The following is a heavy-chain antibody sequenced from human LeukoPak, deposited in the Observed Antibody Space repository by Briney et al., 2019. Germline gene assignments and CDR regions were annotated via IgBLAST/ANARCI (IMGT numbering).Heavy chain of an antibody. CDR2: TYHSGST. J-gene: IGHJ4*02. V-gene: IGHV4-38-2*02. D-gene: IGHD6-19*01. Sequence: KASETLSLTCAVSGYSISSGYYWGWIRQPPGKGLEWIGSTYHSGSTYYNPSLESRVTISVDTSRNQFSLKLNSVTAADTAVYHCARDAVAGTKNFDYWGQGALVTVSS. CDR3: ARDAVAGTKNFDY. CDR1: GYSISSGYY.